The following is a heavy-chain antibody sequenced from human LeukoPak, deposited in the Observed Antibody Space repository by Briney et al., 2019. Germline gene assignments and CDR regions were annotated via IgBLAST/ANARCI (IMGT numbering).Heavy chain of an antibody. CDR1: GGTFSSYA. Sequence: PWASVKVSCKASGGTFSSYAISWVRQAPGQGLEWMGGIIPIFGTANYAQKFQGRVTITADKSTSTAYVELSSLRSEDTAVYYCARVEVQVGATPPYYYYYMDVWGKGTTVTVSS. J-gene: IGHJ6*03. CDR2: IIPIFGTA. CDR3: ARVEVQVGATPPYYYYYMDV. D-gene: IGHD1-26*01. V-gene: IGHV1-69*06.